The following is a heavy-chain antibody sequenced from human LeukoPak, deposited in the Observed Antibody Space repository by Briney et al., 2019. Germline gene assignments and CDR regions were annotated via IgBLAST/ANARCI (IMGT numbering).Heavy chain of an antibody. V-gene: IGHV3-23*01. D-gene: IGHD3-22*01. Sequence: GGSLRLSCAASGFTFSSYAMSWVRQAPGKGLEWVSAISGSGGSTYYADSVKGRFTISRHNSKNTLYLQMNSLRAEDTAVYYCARGGRYYDSSGYYKSDYWGQGTLVTVSS. J-gene: IGHJ4*02. CDR3: ARGGRYYDSSGYYKSDY. CDR2: ISGSGGST. CDR1: GFTFSSYA.